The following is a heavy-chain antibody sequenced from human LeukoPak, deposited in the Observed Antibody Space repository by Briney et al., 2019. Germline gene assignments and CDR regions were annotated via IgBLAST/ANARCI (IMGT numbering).Heavy chain of an antibody. V-gene: IGHV3-23*05. CDR3: ARDRVPDGRWEVDY. D-gene: IGHD1-26*01. Sequence: GGSLRLSCTTSGFTFSAYTMSWVRQPPGKGLEWVATAYSGGGTYYVDSVKSRFTISRDNPRNTLFLQMNSLGAEDTATYFCARDRVPDGRWEVDYWGQGTPVTVSS. CDR2: AYSGGGT. J-gene: IGHJ4*02. CDR1: GFTFSAYT.